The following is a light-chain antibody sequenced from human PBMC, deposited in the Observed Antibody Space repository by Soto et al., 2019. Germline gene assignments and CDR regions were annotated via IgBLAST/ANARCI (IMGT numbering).Light chain of an antibody. J-gene: IGKJ5*01. CDR1: QSVSSY. CDR2: DAS. Sequence: EIVLTQSPATLSLSPGERATLSCRASQSVSSYLVWYQQKPGQAPRLLIYDASNRATGIPARFSGSGSGTDFTLTISSLEPEHFAVYYCQQRSNWPRITFGQVTRLSIK. V-gene: IGKV3-11*01. CDR3: QQRSNWPRIT.